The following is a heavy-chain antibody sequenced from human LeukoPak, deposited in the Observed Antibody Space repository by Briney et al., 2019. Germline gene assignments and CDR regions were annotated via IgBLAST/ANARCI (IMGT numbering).Heavy chain of an antibody. CDR3: AKSGSYLEYLQH. D-gene: IGHD1-26*01. J-gene: IGHJ1*01. CDR2: TYYRSRWHN. Sequence: SQTLSLTCAISGDIVSGNIATWNWIRQSPSRGLEWLGRTYYRSRWHNVYAESVKSRITINPDTSKNQFSLLLNSVTPEDTAVYYCAKSGSYLEYLQHWGQGTPVTVSS. V-gene: IGHV6-1*01. CDR1: GDIVSGNIAT.